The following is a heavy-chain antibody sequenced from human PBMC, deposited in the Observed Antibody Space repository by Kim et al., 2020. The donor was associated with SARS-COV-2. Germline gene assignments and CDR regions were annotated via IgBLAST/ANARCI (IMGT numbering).Heavy chain of an antibody. CDR2: IYTSGST. D-gene: IGHD6-19*01. J-gene: IGHJ6*02. Sequence: SETLSLTYTVSGGSISSGSYYWSWIRQPAGKGLEWIGRIYTSGSTNYNPSLKSRVTISVDTSKNQFSLKLSSVTAADTAVYYCAREASSGWPDYYYYGMDVWGQGTTVTVSS. CDR3: AREASSGWPDYYYYGMDV. V-gene: IGHV4-61*02. CDR1: GGSISSGSYY.